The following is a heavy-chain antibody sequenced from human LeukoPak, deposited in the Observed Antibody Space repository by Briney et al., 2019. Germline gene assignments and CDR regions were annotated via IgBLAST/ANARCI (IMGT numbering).Heavy chain of an antibody. V-gene: IGHV3-23*01. D-gene: IGHD3-10*02. J-gene: IGHJ6*04. CDR1: GFTFSSYA. CDR2: NSGSGGST. Sequence: GGSLRLSCTASGFTFSSYAMSWVRQAPGKGLEWVSANSGSGGSTYYADSVKGRFTISRDNAKDSLYLQMNSLRAEDTAVYYCAELGITMIGGVWGKGTTVTISS. CDR3: AELGITMIGGV.